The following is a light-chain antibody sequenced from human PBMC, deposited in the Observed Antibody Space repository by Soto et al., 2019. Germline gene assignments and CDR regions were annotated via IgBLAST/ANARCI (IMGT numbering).Light chain of an antibody. CDR2: DVT. CDR1: SSDIGVYDF. CDR3: SSYTTSTTRV. Sequence: QSALTQPASVSGSPGQSITISCTGTSSDIGVYDFVSWYQQHPGRAPKLLIYDVTNRPSGISDRFSGSKSGNTASLTISGLQPEDDADYYCSSYTTSTTRVFGGGTKVTVL. J-gene: IGLJ3*02. V-gene: IGLV2-14*01.